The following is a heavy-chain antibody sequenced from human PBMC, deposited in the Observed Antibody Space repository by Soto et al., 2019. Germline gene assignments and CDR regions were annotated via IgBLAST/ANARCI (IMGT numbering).Heavy chain of an antibody. CDR3: ATGSGSYSLFGFDP. D-gene: IGHD3-10*01. CDR1: GYTLTELS. J-gene: IGHJ5*02. Sequence: TSVKVSCKVSGYTLTELSMHWVRQAPGKGLERMGGFDPEDGETIYAQKFQGRVTMTEDTSTDTAYMELSSLRSEDTAVYYCATGSGSYSLFGFDPWSQGTLVTVSS. V-gene: IGHV1-24*01. CDR2: FDPEDGET.